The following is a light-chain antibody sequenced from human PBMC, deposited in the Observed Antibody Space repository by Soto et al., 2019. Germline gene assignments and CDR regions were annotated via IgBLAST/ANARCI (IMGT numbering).Light chain of an antibody. CDR3: QQYGSSPLT. Sequence: EIVLTQSPDTLSLSPGERATLSCRASQSVSSSYLAWYQQRPGQAPRLLIYGASSRATGIPDRFSGSGSGTDFTLTISRLEPEDFAVYYCQQYGSSPLTFGGETKVDIK. V-gene: IGKV3-20*01. J-gene: IGKJ4*01. CDR2: GAS. CDR1: QSVSSSY.